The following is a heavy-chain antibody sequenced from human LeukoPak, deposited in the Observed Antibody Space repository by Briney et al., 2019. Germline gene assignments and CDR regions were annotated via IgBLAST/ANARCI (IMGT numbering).Heavy chain of an antibody. CDR1: GGSFSGYY. Sequence: PSETLSLTCAVYGGSFSGYYWSWIRQPPGKGLEWIGEINHSGSTNYNPSLKSRVTISVDTSKNQFSLKLSSVTAADTAVYYCARLNYYYDSSGYYYPPPYFDYWGQGTLVTVSS. V-gene: IGHV4-34*01. CDR2: INHSGST. D-gene: IGHD3-22*01. CDR3: ARLNYYYDSSGYYYPPPYFDY. J-gene: IGHJ4*02.